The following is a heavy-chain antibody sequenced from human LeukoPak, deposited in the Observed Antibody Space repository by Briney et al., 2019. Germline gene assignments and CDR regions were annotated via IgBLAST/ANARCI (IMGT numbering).Heavy chain of an antibody. V-gene: IGHV3-7*01. D-gene: IGHD3-16*01. CDR1: GFTSRTYW. CDR2: IKKDGSEK. CDR3: ASNTRGTYRFDAYDI. J-gene: IGHJ3*02. Sequence: GGSLRLTCSVSGFTSRTYWISWVRQAPGKGLEGVANIKKDGSEKEYVDSVKGRFTISRDKAKNPLYLQMNSLRAEDTAIYYCASNTRGTYRFDAYDIWGQGTMVTVSS.